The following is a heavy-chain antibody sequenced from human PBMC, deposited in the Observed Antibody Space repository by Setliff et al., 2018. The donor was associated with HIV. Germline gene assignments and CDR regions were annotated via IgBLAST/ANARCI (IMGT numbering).Heavy chain of an antibody. D-gene: IGHD6-19*01. CDR1: GASFIRSRYY. V-gene: IGHV4-61*09. CDR3: ARALAGGSGWNYFDL. J-gene: IGHJ4*02. CDR2: VYTTGSA. Sequence: SETLSLTCTVSGASFIRSRYYWSWIRQPAGKGLEWIGHVYTTGSASYNPSLESRVTILEALSKNQFSLNLDSVTAVDTAVYFCARALAGGSGWNYFDLWGPGTLVTVSS.